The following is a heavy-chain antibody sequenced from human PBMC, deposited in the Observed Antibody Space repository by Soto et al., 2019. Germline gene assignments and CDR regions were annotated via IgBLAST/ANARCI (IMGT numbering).Heavy chain of an antibody. Sequence: QVQLQESGPGLVKPSETLSLTCTVPGGSISPYYWRWIRQPPGKGLEWIGNVYYSGNTNNDPSLASRANRSVDTSRNRFALTVTSAQAADTAVYYGARTGDAAFYARYSMDVWGRATAVTASS. CDR1: GGSISPYY. J-gene: IGHJ6*03. CDR3: ARTGDAAFYARYSMDV. CDR2: VYYSGNT. V-gene: IGHV4-59*01. D-gene: IGHD6-13*01.